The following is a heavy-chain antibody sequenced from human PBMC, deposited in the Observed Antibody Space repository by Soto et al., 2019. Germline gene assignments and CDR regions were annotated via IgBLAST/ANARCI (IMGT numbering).Heavy chain of an antibody. D-gene: IGHD3-10*01. CDR3: AKMLTMVRGVTGLRDFDF. Sequence: EVQLLEAGGNLIQPGGSLRLSCAASGFTFSSYAMSWVRQAPGQGLEWLSAISGPGATIYYADSVKGRFTISRDNSKNTLYLQMNSLTAEDTAVYYCAKMLTMVRGVTGLRDFDFWGQRTLVTVSS. CDR2: ISGPGATI. CDR1: GFTFSSYA. V-gene: IGHV3-23*01. J-gene: IGHJ4*02.